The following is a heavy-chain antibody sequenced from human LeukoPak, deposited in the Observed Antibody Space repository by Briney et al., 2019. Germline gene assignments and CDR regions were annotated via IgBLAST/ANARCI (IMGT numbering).Heavy chain of an antibody. Sequence: GGSLRLSCAASGFTFSSYWMSWVRQAPGKGLEWVANIKQDGSEKYYVDSVKGRFTISRDNAKNSLYLQMNSLRAEDTAVYYCASLFSGANFDYWGQGTLVTVFS. CDR3: ASLFSGANFDY. J-gene: IGHJ4*02. CDR2: IKQDGSEK. D-gene: IGHD3-10*02. CDR1: GFTFSSYW. V-gene: IGHV3-7*01.